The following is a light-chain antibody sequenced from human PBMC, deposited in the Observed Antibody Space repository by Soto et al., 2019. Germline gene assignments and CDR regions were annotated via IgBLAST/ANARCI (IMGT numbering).Light chain of an antibody. V-gene: IGKV1-5*03. Sequence: DIQITQSTSTLSASVGDRVTITCRASQRIGTWLAWYQQKPGKAPKLLISKASILESGVPTRFRVSGSGTDFTLTISGLHSDDFAPYYCQRSDSYSQTFGQGTKVEIK. CDR2: KAS. CDR3: QRSDSYSQT. CDR1: QRIGTW. J-gene: IGKJ1*01.